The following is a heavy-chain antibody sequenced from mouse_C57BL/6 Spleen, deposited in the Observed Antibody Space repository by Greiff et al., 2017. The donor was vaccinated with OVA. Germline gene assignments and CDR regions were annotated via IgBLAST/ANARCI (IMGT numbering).Heavy chain of an antibody. J-gene: IGHJ4*01. Sequence: QVQLKQSGAELAKSGASVKLSCKASGYTFTSYWMHWVKQRPGQGLEWIGYINPSSGYTKYNQKFKDKATLTADKSSSTAYMQLSSLTYEDSAVYYCAIYSNYEDYYAMDYWGQGTSVTVSS. D-gene: IGHD2-5*01. CDR2: INPSSGYT. CDR1: GYTFTSYW. CDR3: AIYSNYEDYYAMDY. V-gene: IGHV1-7*01.